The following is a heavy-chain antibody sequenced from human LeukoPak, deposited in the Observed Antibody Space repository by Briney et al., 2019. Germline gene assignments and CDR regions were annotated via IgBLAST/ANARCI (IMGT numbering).Heavy chain of an antibody. CDR3: ARSAGGGKPIDY. J-gene: IGHJ4*02. Sequence: GGSLRLSCAASGFTFSNYGMHWVRQAPGKGLEWVAVIWYDGSDQYYADSVKGRFTISRDKSKNTLYLDLNSLRIEDTSVFYCARSAGGGKPIDYWGQGTLVTVSS. CDR2: IWYDGSDQ. D-gene: IGHD1-14*01. V-gene: IGHV3-33*01. CDR1: GFTFSNYG.